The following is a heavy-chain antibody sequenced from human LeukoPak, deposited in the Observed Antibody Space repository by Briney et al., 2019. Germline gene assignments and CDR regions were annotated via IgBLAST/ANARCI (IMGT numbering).Heavy chain of an antibody. V-gene: IGHV4-59*12. CDR2: IFYSGST. CDR1: GGSISSYY. CDR3: AKSNGYGLVDI. J-gene: IGHJ3*02. Sequence: SETLSLTCTVSGGSISSYYWSWIRQPPGKGLEWIGNIFYSGSTYYSPSLKSRVTISLDTSRNQFSLKLNSVTAADTAVYYCAKSNGYGLVDIWGQGTMVTVAS. D-gene: IGHD3-10*01.